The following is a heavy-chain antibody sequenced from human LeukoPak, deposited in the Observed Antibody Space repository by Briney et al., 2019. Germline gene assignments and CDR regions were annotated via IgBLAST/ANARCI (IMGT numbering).Heavy chain of an antibody. CDR2: ISGSGGST. J-gene: IGHJ5*02. CDR3: AKEQMEWRSNWFDP. Sequence: GGSLRLSRAASGFTFSSYAMSWVRQAPGKGLEWVSAISGSGGSTYYADSVKGRFTISRDNSKNTLYLQMNNLRAEDTAVYYCAKEQMEWRSNWFDPWGQGTLVTVSS. CDR1: GFTFSSYA. V-gene: IGHV3-23*01. D-gene: IGHD3-3*01.